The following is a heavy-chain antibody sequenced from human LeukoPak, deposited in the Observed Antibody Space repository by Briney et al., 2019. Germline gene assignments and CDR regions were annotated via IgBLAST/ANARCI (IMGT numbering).Heavy chain of an antibody. CDR1: GYTFTNYG. J-gene: IGHJ5*02. CDR3: ARAHRSLNWFDP. Sequence: ASVKVSCKASGYTFTNYGISWVRQAPGQGLEWMGWISTYNGNTNYAQKLQGRVTMTTDTSTSTAYMELRSLRSDDTAVYYCARAHRSLNWFDPWGQGTLVTVSS. CDR2: ISTYNGNT. V-gene: IGHV1-18*01.